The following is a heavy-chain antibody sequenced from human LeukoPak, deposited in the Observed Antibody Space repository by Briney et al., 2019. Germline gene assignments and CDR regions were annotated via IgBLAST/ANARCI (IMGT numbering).Heavy chain of an antibody. CDR2: IYYSGST. J-gene: IGHJ4*02. D-gene: IGHD3-3*01. Sequence: SETLSLTCTVSGGSISSSSYYWGWIRQPPGKGLEWIGSIYYSGSTYYNPSLKSRVTISVDTSKNQSSLKLSSVTAADTAVYYCARFRSGYLLLGFDYWGQGTLVTVSS. CDR1: GGSISSSSYY. CDR3: ARFRSGYLLLGFDY. V-gene: IGHV4-39*01.